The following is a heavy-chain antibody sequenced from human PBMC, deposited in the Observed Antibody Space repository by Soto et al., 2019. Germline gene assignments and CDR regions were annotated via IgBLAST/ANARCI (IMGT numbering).Heavy chain of an antibody. CDR2: ISSSSSYI. Sequence: GGSLRLSCAASGFTFSSYSMNWVRQAPGKGLEWVSSISSSSSYIYYADSVKGRFTISRDNAKNSLYLQMNSLRAEDTAVYYCASAVRLRFLEWLLSPLDYWGQGTLVTVSS. D-gene: IGHD3-3*01. CDR3: ASAVRLRFLEWLLSPLDY. CDR1: GFTFSSYS. J-gene: IGHJ4*02. V-gene: IGHV3-21*01.